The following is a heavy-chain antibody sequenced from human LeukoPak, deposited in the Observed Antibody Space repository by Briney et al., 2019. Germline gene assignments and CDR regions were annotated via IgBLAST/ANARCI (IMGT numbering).Heavy chain of an antibody. V-gene: IGHV4-38-2*02. CDR3: ASPGGGPTDY. CDR2: IYHSGST. Sequence: SETLSLTCTVSGYFISSGYYWGWIRQPPGKGLEWIGSIYHSGSTYYNPSLKSRVTISVDTSKNQFSLKLSSVTAADTAVYYCASPGGGPTDYWGQGTLVTVSS. D-gene: IGHD3-16*01. CDR1: GYFISSGYY. J-gene: IGHJ4*02.